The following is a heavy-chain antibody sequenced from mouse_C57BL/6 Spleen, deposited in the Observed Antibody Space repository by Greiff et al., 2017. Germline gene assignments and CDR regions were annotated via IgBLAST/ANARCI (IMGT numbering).Heavy chain of an antibody. CDR2: IHPNSGST. D-gene: IGHD2-4*01. Sequence: QVQLKQPGAELVKPGASVKLSCKASGYTFTSYWMHWVKQRPGQGLEWIGMIHPNSGSTNYNEKFKSKATLTVDKSSSTAYMQLSSLTSEDSAVXYCARPSYYDYDGFDYWGQGTTLTVSS. J-gene: IGHJ2*01. CDR1: GYTFTSYW. CDR3: ARPSYYDYDGFDY. V-gene: IGHV1-64*01.